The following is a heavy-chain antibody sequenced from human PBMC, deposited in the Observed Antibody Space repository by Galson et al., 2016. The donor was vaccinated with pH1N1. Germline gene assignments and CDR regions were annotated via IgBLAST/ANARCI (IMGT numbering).Heavy chain of an antibody. CDR1: GFTFSTYT. J-gene: IGHJ3*02. CDR3: AKDHSLHLWLQGAFDI. Sequence: LSCAASGFTFSTYTVYWVRQSPGKGLEWVSSISGSGLSTYYADSVKGRFTISRDNSKNTLYLQMNSLRAEDTAVYYCAKDHSLHLWLQGAFDIWGQGTRVTVSS. D-gene: IGHD5-18*01. V-gene: IGHV3-23*01. CDR2: ISGSGLST.